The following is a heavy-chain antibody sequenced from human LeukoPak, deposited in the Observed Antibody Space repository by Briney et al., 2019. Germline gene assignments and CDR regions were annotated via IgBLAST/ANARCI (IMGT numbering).Heavy chain of an antibody. CDR2: IYHSGST. Sequence: SQTLSLTCAVSGGSISSGGYSWSWIRQPPGKGLEWIGYIYHSGSTYYNPSLKSRVTISVDTSKNQFSLKLSSVTAADTAVYYCARQLLPAITVPGAFDCWGQGTLVTVSS. CDR3: ARQLLPAITVPGAFDC. CDR1: GGSISSGGYS. J-gene: IGHJ4*02. D-gene: IGHD6-19*01. V-gene: IGHV4-30-2*03.